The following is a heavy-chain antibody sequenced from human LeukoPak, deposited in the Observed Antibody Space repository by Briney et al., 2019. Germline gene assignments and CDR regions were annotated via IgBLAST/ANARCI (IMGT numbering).Heavy chain of an antibody. CDR2: AYYSGTT. Sequence: SETLSLTCTVSGDSISSTSSYWGWIRQPPGKGLEWIGSAYYSGTTYKNPSPKSRLTISEDTSKNQFALKLTSVTAADTAVYYCARGKYSSGWFLDYWGQGTLVIVSS. CDR1: GDSISSTSSY. V-gene: IGHV4-39*06. J-gene: IGHJ4*02. D-gene: IGHD6-19*01. CDR3: ARGKYSSGWFLDY.